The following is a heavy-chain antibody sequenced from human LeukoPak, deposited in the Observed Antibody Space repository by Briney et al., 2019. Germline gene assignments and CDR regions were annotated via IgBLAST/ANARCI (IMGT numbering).Heavy chain of an antibody. J-gene: IGHJ4*02. CDR3: AKNRGLPL. V-gene: IGHV3-30*18. Sequence: GGSLRLSCAASGFTFSSYGMHWVRQAPGKGLEWVAVISYDGSNKYYADSVKGRFTISRDNSKSTLYLQMNSLRIEDTAVYYCAKNRGLPLWGQGTLVTVSS. CDR2: ISYDGSNK. CDR1: GFTFSSYG.